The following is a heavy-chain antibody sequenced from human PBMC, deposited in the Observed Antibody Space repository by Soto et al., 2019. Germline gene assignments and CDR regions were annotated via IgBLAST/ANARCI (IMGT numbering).Heavy chain of an antibody. V-gene: IGHV4-59*01. CDR3: ARADCFGYCSGGGAFDI. CDR2: IYYSGST. CDR1: GGSISSYY. J-gene: IGHJ3*02. Sequence: SETLSLTGTVSGGSISSYYWSWIRQPPGKGLEWIGYIYYSGSTNYNPSLKSRVTISVDTSKNQFSLKLSSVTAADTAVYYCARADCFGYCSGGGAFDIWGQGTMVTVSS. D-gene: IGHD2-15*01.